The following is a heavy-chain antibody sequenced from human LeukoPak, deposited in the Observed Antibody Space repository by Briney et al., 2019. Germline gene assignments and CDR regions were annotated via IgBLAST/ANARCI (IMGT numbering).Heavy chain of an antibody. CDR3: ARGGGNFPLDY. D-gene: IGHD4-23*01. CDR2: IYYSGST. CDR1: GASISSYY. V-gene: IGHV4-59*01. J-gene: IGHJ4*02. Sequence: KPSETLSLTCTVSGASISSYYWSWIRQPPGKGLEWIGYIYYSGSTNYNPSLESRVTISVDTSKNHFSLKLSSLTAADAAVYYCARGGGNFPLDYWGQGTLVTVSS.